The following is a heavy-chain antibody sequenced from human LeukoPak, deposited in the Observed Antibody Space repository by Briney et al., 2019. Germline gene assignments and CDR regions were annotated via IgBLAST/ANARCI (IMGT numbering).Heavy chain of an antibody. CDR1: GYTFTSYA. V-gene: IGHV1-3*01. D-gene: IGHD3-22*01. J-gene: IGHJ4*02. CDR2: INAGNGNT. Sequence: ASVKVSCKASGYTFTSYAMHWVRQAPGQRLEWMGWINAGNGNTEYSQKFQGRVTITRDTSASTAYMELSSLRSEDTAVYYCARLYYYDSSGYFSDRGRGWYFDYWGQGTLVTVSS. CDR3: ARLYYYDSSGYFSDRGRGWYFDY.